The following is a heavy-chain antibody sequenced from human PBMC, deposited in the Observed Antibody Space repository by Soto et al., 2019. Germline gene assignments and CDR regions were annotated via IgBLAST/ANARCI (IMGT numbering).Heavy chain of an antibody. J-gene: IGHJ3*02. Sequence: GASVKVSCKASGYTFTGYYMHWVRQAPGQGLEWMGWINPNSGGTNYAQKFQGWVTMTRDTSISTAYMELSRLRSDDTAVYYCARDSSSSVLAFDIWGQGTMVTVSS. CDR3: ARDSSSSVLAFDI. D-gene: IGHD6-6*01. V-gene: IGHV1-2*04. CDR1: GYTFTGYY. CDR2: INPNSGGT.